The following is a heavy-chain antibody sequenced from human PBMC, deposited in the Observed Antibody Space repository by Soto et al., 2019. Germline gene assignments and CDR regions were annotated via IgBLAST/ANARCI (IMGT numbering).Heavy chain of an antibody. J-gene: IGHJ4*02. D-gene: IGHD6-6*01. Sequence: SETLSLTCAVSGGSISSGGYSWSWIRQPPGKGLEWIGYIYHSGSTYYNPSLKSRVTISVDRSKNQFSLKLSSVTAADTAVYYCARGVGEQLVPPYYFDYWGQGTLGTVSS. CDR1: GGSISSGGYS. CDR3: ARGVGEQLVPPYYFDY. V-gene: IGHV4-30-2*01. CDR2: IYHSGST.